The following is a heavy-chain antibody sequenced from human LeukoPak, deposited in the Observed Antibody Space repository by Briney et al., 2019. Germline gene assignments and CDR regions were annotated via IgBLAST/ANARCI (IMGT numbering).Heavy chain of an antibody. V-gene: IGHV3-30*04. D-gene: IGHD6-13*01. CDR1: GFTFSNYA. CDR2: ISYDGSNK. J-gene: IGHJ4*02. Sequence: GGSLRLSCEASGFTFSNYAMHWVRQAPGKGLEWVAVISYDGSNKYYADSMKGRFTISRDNSKNTLYLLMNSLRAEDTAVYYCAKVDSSSWYVYFDYWGQGTLVTVSS. CDR3: AKVDSSSWYVYFDY.